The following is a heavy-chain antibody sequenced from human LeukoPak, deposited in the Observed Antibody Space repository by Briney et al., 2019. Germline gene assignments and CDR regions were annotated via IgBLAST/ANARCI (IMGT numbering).Heavy chain of an antibody. V-gene: IGHV1-69*01. J-gene: IGHJ3*02. CDR2: XIXIFGTA. Sequence: AXXKVSCKASGGXFXXYAXSWVRQXPXQGLEXXGXXIXIFGTANYAQKFQGRVTITADESTSTAYMELSSLRSEDTAVYYCARDHRKVEMATTRPADAFDIWGQGTMVTVSS. D-gene: IGHD5-24*01. CDR3: ARDHRKVEMATTRPADAFDI. CDR1: GGXFXXYA.